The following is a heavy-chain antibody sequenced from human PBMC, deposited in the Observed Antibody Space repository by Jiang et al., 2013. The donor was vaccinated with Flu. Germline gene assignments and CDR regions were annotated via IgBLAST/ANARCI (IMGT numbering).Heavy chain of an antibody. D-gene: IGHD5-18*01. Sequence: DLVQPGRSLRLSCAASGFTFDDYTMHWVRQAPGKGLEWVAGINWKGNAVAYADSVEGRFTISRDNAKNSLSLQMNSLRREDTALYYCAKDNRRNTAMDYNYHFGMDVWGHGTTVTVSS. CDR3: AKDNRRNTAMDYNYHFGMDV. J-gene: IGHJ6*02. V-gene: IGHV3-9*01. CDR1: GFTFDDYT. CDR2: INWKGNAV.